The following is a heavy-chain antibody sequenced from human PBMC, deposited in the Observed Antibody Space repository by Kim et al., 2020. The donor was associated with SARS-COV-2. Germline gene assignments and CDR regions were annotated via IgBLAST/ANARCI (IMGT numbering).Heavy chain of an antibody. CDR2: IRSKAYGGTT. J-gene: IGHJ4*02. CDR3: TRGGPGYCTNGVCYWTRVY. Sequence: GGSLRLSCTASGFTFGDYAMSWVRQAPGKGLEWVGFIRSKAYGGTTEYAASVKGRFTISRDDSKSIAYLQMNSLKTEDTAVYYCTRGGPGYCTNGVCYWTRVYWGQGTLVTVSS. V-gene: IGHV3-49*04. CDR1: GFTFGDYA. D-gene: IGHD2-8*01.